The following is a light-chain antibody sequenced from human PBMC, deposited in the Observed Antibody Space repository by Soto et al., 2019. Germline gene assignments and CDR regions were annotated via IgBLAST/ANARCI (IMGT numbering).Light chain of an antibody. J-gene: IGKJ1*01. V-gene: IGKV1-6*02. CDR1: QHVXND. CDR2: ATS. CDR3: LQDHDDPWT. Sequence: IQMTQSPSSLSVSATDSVTITCRASQHVXNDLVWCQPRPGEAPEVLLDATSTLRRGGPSRFSGSGSGTQFTLTINNLQPEDAATYFFLQDHDDPWTFGQGTKVEI.